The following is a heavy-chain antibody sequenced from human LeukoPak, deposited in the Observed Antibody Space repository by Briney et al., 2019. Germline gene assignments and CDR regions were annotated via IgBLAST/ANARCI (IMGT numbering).Heavy chain of an antibody. Sequence: SVKVSCKASGGTFSSYAISWVRQAPGQGLEWMGGIIPIFGTATYAQKFQGRVTITADESTSTAYMELSSLRSEDTAVYYCARYDFWSGGYYYGMDVWGQGTTVTVSS. D-gene: IGHD3-3*01. V-gene: IGHV1-69*01. CDR3: ARYDFWSGGYYYGMDV. CDR2: IIPIFGTA. CDR1: GGTFSSYA. J-gene: IGHJ6*02.